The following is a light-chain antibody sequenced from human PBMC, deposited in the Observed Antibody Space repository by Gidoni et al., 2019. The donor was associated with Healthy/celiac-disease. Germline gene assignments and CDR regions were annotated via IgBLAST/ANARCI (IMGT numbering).Light chain of an antibody. CDR3: QQYNSYST. J-gene: IGKJ1*01. V-gene: IGKV1-5*01. CDR1: QSISSW. CDR2: DAS. Sequence: DIQLTPSPSTLSASVGDRVTITCRASQSISSWLAWYQQQPGKAPKLLIYDASRLESGVPSRFSGSGSGTEFTLTISSLQPDDFATYYCQQYNSYSTFGKGTKVEIK.